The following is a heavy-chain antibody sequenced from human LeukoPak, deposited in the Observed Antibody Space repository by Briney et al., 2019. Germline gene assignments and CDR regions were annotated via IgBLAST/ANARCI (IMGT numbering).Heavy chain of an antibody. Sequence: ASVKVSCKASGYTFTSYAMHWVRQAPGQRLEWMGWSNAGNGNTKYSQEFQGRVTITRDTSASTAYMELSSLRSEDTAVYYCARDTAKRDAFDIWGQGTMVTVSS. CDR2: SNAGNGNT. V-gene: IGHV1-3*02. CDR1: GYTFTSYA. J-gene: IGHJ3*02. CDR3: ARDTAKRDAFDI. D-gene: IGHD5-18*01.